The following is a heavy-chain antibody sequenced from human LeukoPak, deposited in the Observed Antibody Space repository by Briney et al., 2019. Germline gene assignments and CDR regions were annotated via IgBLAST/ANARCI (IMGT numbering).Heavy chain of an antibody. V-gene: IGHV3-48*01. CDR1: GVTFSSFG. J-gene: IGHJ3*02. CDR2: ISSGSNAI. Sequence: QPGGSLRLSCAASGVTFSSFGMNWVRQAPGKGLEWLSYISSGSNAIYYADSVKGRFTISRDNAKNSLYLQVNSLRAEDTAVYYCAYEAFDIWGQGTMVIVSS. CDR3: AYEAFDI.